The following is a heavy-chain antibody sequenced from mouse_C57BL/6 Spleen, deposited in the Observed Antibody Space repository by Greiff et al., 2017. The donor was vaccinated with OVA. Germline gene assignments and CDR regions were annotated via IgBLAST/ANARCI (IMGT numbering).Heavy chain of an antibody. Sequence: DVMLVESGGGLVQPGGSLKLSCAASGFTFSDYYMYWVRQTPEKRLEWVAYISNGGGSTYYPDTVKGRFTISRDNAKNTLYLQMSRLKSEDTAMYYCARHDGYLPFDYWGQGTTLTVSS. V-gene: IGHV5-12*01. CDR3: ARHDGYLPFDY. CDR1: GFTFSDYY. CDR2: ISNGGGST. J-gene: IGHJ2*01. D-gene: IGHD2-3*01.